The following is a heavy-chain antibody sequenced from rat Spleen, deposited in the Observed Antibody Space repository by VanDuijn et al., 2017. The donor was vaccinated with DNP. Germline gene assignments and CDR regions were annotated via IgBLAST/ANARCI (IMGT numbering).Heavy chain of an antibody. CDR2: VNTGGGIT. Sequence: EVQLVESGGGLIQPGRSLKLSCAASGFTFSNYDMAWVRQAPSQGLEWVASVNTGGGITYYRDSVQGRFIVSRDNAKSTLYLQMDSLRSEDTATYYCVRRGGKGLFYKWGPGTLVTVSS. D-gene: IGHD1-10*01. J-gene: IGHJ3*01. CDR3: VRRGGKGLFYK. CDR1: GFTFSNYD. V-gene: IGHV5S23*01.